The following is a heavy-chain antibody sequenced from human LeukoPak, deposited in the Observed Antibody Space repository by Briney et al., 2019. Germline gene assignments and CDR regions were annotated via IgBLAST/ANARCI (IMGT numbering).Heavy chain of an antibody. CDR3: ARVHIAVVSPIGNWFDP. CDR2: ISSSGTTK. V-gene: IGHV3-11*01. Sequence: GGSLRLSCAASGFTFSDDFMTWIHQAPGKGLEWISYISSSGTTKSYADSVKGRFTISRNNAKNSLYLQMNSLRAEDTAVYYCARVHIAVVSPIGNWFDPWGQGTLVTVSS. J-gene: IGHJ5*02. D-gene: IGHD2-21*01. CDR1: GFTFSDDF.